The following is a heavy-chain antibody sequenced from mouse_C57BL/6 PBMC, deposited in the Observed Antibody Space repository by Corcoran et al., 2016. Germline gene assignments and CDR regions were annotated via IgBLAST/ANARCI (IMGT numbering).Heavy chain of an antibody. CDR2: ISYDGSN. J-gene: IGHJ1*03. CDR3: ARAGTTDWYFDV. CDR1: GYSITSGYY. V-gene: IGHV3-6*01. D-gene: IGHD1-1*01. Sequence: DVQLQESGPGLVKPSQSLSLTCSVTGYSITSGYYWNWIRQFPGNKLEWMGYISYDGSNNYNPSLKNRISITRDTSKNQFFLKLNSVTTEDTATYYCARAGTTDWYFDVWGTGTTVTVSS.